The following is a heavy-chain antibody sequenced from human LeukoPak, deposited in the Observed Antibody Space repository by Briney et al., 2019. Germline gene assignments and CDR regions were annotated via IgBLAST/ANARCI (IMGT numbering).Heavy chain of an antibody. CDR1: GFTFSDYY. D-gene: IGHD3-22*01. Sequence: PGGSLRLSCAASGFTFSDYYMSWIRQPPGKGLEWIGSIYDSGSIYYNPSLKSRVTTSVDTSRNQFSLKLSSVTAADTAVYYCARHDYDSSGRPFDSWGQGTLVTVSS. V-gene: IGHV4-38-2*01. CDR3: ARHDYDSSGRPFDS. J-gene: IGHJ4*02. CDR2: IYDSGSI.